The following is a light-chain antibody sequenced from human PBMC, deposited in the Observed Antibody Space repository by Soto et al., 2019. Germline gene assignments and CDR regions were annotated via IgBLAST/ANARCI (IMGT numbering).Light chain of an antibody. CDR3: PQSYSAPST. J-gene: IGKJ1*01. V-gene: IGKV1-39*01. CDR1: QTIMTY. Sequence: DIQMTPSPSSLSSSVGDRLTITYPATQTIMTYLNGYHQKPVKAPTPVIYAGSILQSGVPSRFSGTGSGTDFTLTISSLQPEDFAIYPCPQSYSAPSTSGQGTQVDIK. CDR2: AGS.